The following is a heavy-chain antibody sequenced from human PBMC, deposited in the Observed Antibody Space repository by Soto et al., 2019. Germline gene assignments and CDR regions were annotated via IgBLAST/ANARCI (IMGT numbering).Heavy chain of an antibody. D-gene: IGHD3-10*01. CDR2: ISGSGGST. V-gene: IGHV3-23*01. J-gene: IGHJ4*02. Sequence: GGSLRLSCAASGFTFSSYAMSWFRQAPGKGLEWVSAISGSGGSTYYADSVKGRFTISRDNSKNTLYLQMNSLRAEDTAVYYCAKADVLLWFGELPGDYWGQGTLVTVSS. CDR3: AKADVLLWFGELPGDY. CDR1: GFTFSSYA.